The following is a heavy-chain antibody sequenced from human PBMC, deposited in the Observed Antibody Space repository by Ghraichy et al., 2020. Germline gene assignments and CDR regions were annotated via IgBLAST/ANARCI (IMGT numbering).Heavy chain of an antibody. Sequence: ASVKVSCKASGYTFTSYAMNWVRQAPGQRLEWMGWINAGNGNTKYSQKFQGRVTITRDTSASTAYMELGSLRSEDTAVYYCARVALLWFGESYFDYWGQGTLVTVSS. D-gene: IGHD3-10*01. CDR3: ARVALLWFGESYFDY. CDR1: GYTFTSYA. J-gene: IGHJ4*02. V-gene: IGHV1-3*01. CDR2: INAGNGNT.